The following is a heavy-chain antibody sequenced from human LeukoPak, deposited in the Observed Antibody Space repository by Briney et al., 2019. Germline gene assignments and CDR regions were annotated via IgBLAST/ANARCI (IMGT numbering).Heavy chain of an antibody. CDR3: AKRGYCSGGTCYSFHFDY. CDR1: GFTFSSHG. V-gene: IGHV3-30*18. D-gene: IGHD2-15*01. CDR2: ISYDGSNK. Sequence: GGSPRLSCAASGFTFSSHGMHWVRQAPGKGLEWVALISYDGSNKYYADSVKGRFTISRDNSKNTLYLQMNSLRAEDTAAYYCAKRGYCSGGTCYSFHFDYWGQGTLVTVSS. J-gene: IGHJ4*02.